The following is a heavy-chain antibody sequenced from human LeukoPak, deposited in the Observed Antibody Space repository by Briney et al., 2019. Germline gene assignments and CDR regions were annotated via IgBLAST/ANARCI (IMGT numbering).Heavy chain of an antibody. J-gene: IGHJ6*03. D-gene: IGHD3-9*01. CDR2: IIPIFGTA. Sequence: ASVKVSCKASAGTFSSYAISWVRQAPGQGLEWMGGIIPIFGTANYAQKFQGRVTITADKSTSTAYMDLSSLRSEDTAIYYCATVQYALLPGYLNYMEVWGKGTTVTISS. CDR1: AGTFSSYA. V-gene: IGHV1-69*06. CDR3: ATVQYALLPGYLNYMEV.